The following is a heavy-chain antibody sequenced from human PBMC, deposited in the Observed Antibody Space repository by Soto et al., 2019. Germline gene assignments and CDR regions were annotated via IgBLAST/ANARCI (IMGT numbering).Heavy chain of an antibody. D-gene: IGHD3-10*01. CDR1: GLSLNTASGVG. Sequence: QITLKESGPTVAKPTQTLTLTCTFSGLSLNTASGVGVGWIRQPPGKALKWLALVYWHNDKRYSPSLKSWLTLTKDTSKNQAFLTMTNMDPVDTTSYHCAPAQWFADPFDYWGQGTLVTVSS. V-gene: IGHV2-5*01. CDR3: APAQWFADPFDY. J-gene: IGHJ4*02. CDR2: VYWHNDK.